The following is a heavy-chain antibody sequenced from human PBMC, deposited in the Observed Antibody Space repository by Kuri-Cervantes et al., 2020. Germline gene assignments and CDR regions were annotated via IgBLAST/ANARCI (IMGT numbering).Heavy chain of an antibody. D-gene: IGHD3-3*01. J-gene: IGHJ5*02. V-gene: IGHV1-46*01. Sequence: ASVKVSCKASGYTFTSYYMHWVRQAPGQGLEWMGIINPSGGSTSYAQKFQGRVTMTRDTSTSTVYTELSSLRSEDTAVYYCATFISSYYDFPGFDPWGQGTLVTVSS. CDR1: GYTFTSYY. CDR3: ATFISSYYDFPGFDP. CDR2: INPSGGST.